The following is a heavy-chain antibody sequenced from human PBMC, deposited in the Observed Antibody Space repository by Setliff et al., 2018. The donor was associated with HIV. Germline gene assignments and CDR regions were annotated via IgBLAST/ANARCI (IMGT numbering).Heavy chain of an antibody. CDR2: IYYSGNT. J-gene: IGHJ1*01. Sequence: ETLSLTCTVSGGSIKSSSYYWGWIRQPPGKGLEWIGSIYYSGNTYYNPSLKSRVTILEDTSRNQFSLRLSSVTAADTAIYYCARVPTSSWYVTTQRTKEYFHHWGQGTLVTVSS. V-gene: IGHV4-39*07. CDR3: ARVPTSSWYVTTQRTKEYFHH. CDR1: GGSIKSSSYY. D-gene: IGHD6-13*01.